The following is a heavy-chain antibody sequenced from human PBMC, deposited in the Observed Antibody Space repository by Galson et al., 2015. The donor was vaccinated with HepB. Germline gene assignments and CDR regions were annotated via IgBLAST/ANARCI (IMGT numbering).Heavy chain of an antibody. D-gene: IGHD3-16*01. CDR3: ARFGGTDYYYGMDV. V-gene: IGHV1-2*04. J-gene: IGHJ6*02. CDR1: GYTFTGYY. CDR2: INPNSGGT. Sequence: SVKVSCKASGYTFTGYYMHWVRQAPGQGLEWMGWINPNSGGTNYAQKFQGWVTMTRDTSISTAYMELSRLRSDDTAVYYCARFGGTDYYYGMDVWGQGTTVTVSS.